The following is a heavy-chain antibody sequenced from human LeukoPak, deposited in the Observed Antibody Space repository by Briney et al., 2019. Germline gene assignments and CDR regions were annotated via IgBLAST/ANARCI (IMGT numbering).Heavy chain of an antibody. V-gene: IGHV4-39*02. Sequence: SETLSLPCTVSGGSISSSSYYWGWIRQPPGKGLEWIGSIYYSGSTYYNPSLKSRVTISVDTSKNQFSLKLSSVTPADTAVYYCAREGRGGFEAGTWYWGQGTLVTVSS. D-gene: IGHD6-19*01. CDR3: AREGRGGFEAGTWY. J-gene: IGHJ4*02. CDR1: GGSISSSSYY. CDR2: IYYSGST.